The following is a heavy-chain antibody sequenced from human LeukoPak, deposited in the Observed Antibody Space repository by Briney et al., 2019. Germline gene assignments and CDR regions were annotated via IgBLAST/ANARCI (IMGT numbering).Heavy chain of an antibody. CDR3: ARDTRSYDTSGYYYFDY. V-gene: IGHV4-59*01. CDR1: GASTTSYY. D-gene: IGHD3-22*01. J-gene: IGHJ4*02. CDR2: IYSDGTT. Sequence: SEALSLTCSVSGASTTSYYWNWIRQAPGKGLEWIGYIYSDGTTSYSPSLRSRVTISIDTSRNQFSLKLSSVTAADAAVYYCARDTRSYDTSGYYYFDYWGQGALVTVSS.